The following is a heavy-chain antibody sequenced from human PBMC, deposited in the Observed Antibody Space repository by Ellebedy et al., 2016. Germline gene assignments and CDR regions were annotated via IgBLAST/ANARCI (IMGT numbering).Heavy chain of an antibody. J-gene: IGHJ4*02. CDR3: AHRGIAARPAFDH. V-gene: IGHV2-5*02. CDR2: VYWDDDK. CDR1: GFSLSATDVA. Sequence: SGPTLVXPTQTLTLTCTFSGFSLSATDVAVGWVRQPPGKALEWLALVYWDDDKRYNPFLKTRLTITKDTSRDRVVLTLTNVGPLDTATYYCAHRGIAARPAFDHWGPGALVTVSS. D-gene: IGHD6-6*01.